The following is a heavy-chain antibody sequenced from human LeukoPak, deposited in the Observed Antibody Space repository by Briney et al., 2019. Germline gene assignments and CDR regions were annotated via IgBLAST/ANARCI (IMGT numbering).Heavy chain of an antibody. CDR1: GVTFSSYT. CDR2: ISSSSSYI. D-gene: IGHD3-3*01. V-gene: IGHV3-21*01. Sequence: GGSLRLSCAASGVTFSSYTMNWVRQAPGKGLEWVSSISSSSSYIYYADSVKGRFTISRDNAKNSLYLHMNSLRAEDTAVYYCARDRAIILFGAFNIWGQGTMVTVSS. J-gene: IGHJ3*02. CDR3: ARDRAIILFGAFNI.